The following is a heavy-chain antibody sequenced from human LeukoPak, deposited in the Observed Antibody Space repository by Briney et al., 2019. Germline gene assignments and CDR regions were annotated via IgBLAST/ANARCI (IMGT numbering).Heavy chain of an antibody. J-gene: IGHJ6*03. CDR3: ANWARMSIFGVVTTYYYRDIDV. V-gene: IGHV3-23*01. Sequence: GGSLRLSCVASGFTFSSHAMGWVRQAPGKGREGVSTINNSGGSTYYAVKGRFTISSDKSKNTEYLQMNSLSAQATAVYYCANWARMSIFGVVTTYYYRDIDVWGKGTTVTVSS. CDR1: GFTFSSHA. D-gene: IGHD3-3*01. CDR2: INNSGGST.